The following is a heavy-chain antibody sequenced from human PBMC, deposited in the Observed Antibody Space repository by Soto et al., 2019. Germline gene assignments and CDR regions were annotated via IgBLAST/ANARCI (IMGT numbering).Heavy chain of an antibody. D-gene: IGHD3-3*01. CDR2: ISYDGSNK. Sequence: PWGSLRLSCSASVFTCSSYAMHWFRQAPGKGLEWVAVISYDGSNKYYADSVKGRFTISRDNSKNTLYLQMNSLRAEDTAVYYCASRGMGERYDFWSGYYPPYYYYYGMDVWGQGTTVTVSS. V-gene: IGHV3-30-3*01. CDR1: VFTCSSYA. J-gene: IGHJ6*02. CDR3: ASRGMGERYDFWSGYYPPYYYYYGMDV.